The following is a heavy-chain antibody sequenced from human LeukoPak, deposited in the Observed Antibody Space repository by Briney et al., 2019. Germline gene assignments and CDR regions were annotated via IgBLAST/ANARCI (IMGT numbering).Heavy chain of an antibody. CDR2: INHSGST. V-gene: IGHV4-34*01. CDR3: ARARRSSTSLIGGMDV. D-gene: IGHD2-2*01. Sequence: SETLSLTCAVYGGSFRGYYWSWIRQPPGKGLEWIGEINHSGSTNYNPSLKSRVTISVDTSKNQFSLKLSSVTAADTAVYYCARARRSSTSLIGGMDVWGQGTTVTVSS. J-gene: IGHJ6*02. CDR1: GGSFRGYY.